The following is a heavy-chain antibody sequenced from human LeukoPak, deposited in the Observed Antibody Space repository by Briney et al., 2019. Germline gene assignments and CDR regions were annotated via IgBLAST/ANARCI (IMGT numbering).Heavy chain of an antibody. CDR3: ARPSRGVDDAFDI. CDR2: IKQDGSEK. V-gene: IGHV3-7*01. J-gene: IGHJ3*02. D-gene: IGHD3-10*01. Sequence: GGSLGLSCAASGFTFSSYWMSWVRQAPGKGLEWVANIKQDGSEKYYVDSVKGRFTISRDNAKNSLYLQMNSLRAEDTAVYYCARPSRGVDDAFDIWGQGTMVTVSS. CDR1: GFTFSSYW.